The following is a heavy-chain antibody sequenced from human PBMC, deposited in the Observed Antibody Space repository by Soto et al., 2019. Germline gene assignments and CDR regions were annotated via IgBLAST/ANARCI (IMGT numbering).Heavy chain of an antibody. Sequence: SETLSLTCTVSGGSISSYYWSWIRQPPGKGLEWIGYIYYSGSTNYNPSLKSRVTISVDTSKNQFSLKLSSVTAADTAVYYCARSGVYDILTGYYKNYFDYCGQGTLVTVSS. CDR2: IYYSGST. V-gene: IGHV4-59*08. CDR3: ARSGVYDILTGYYKNYFDY. J-gene: IGHJ4*02. D-gene: IGHD3-9*01. CDR1: GGSISSYY.